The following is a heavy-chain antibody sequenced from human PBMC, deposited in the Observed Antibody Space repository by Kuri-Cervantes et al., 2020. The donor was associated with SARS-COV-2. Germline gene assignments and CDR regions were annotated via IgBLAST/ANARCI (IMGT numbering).Heavy chain of an antibody. CDR1: GFTFSSYS. J-gene: IGHJ6*03. V-gene: IGHV3-23*01. CDR2: ISGSGGST. Sequence: GESLKISCAASGFTFSSYSMNWVRQAPGKGLEWVSAISGSGGSTYYADSVKGRFTIPRDNSKNTLYLQMNSLRAEDTAVYYCARSGVSAATGYYYYYMDVWGKGTTVTVSS. D-gene: IGHD1-14*01. CDR3: ARSGVSAATGYYYYYMDV.